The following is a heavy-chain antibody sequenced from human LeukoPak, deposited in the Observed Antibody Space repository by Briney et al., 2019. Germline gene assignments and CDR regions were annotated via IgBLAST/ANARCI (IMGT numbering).Heavy chain of an antibody. CDR3: AKDRVLRYFDWLDWAHEIDY. V-gene: IGHV3-30*18. Sequence: GGSLRLSCAASGFTFSSYGMHWVRQDPGKGLEWVAVISYDGSNKYYADSVKGRFTISRDNSKNTLYLQMNSLRAEDTAVYYCAKDRVLRYFDWLDWAHEIDYWGQGTLVTVSS. CDR2: ISYDGSNK. CDR1: GFTFSSYG. D-gene: IGHD3-9*01. J-gene: IGHJ4*02.